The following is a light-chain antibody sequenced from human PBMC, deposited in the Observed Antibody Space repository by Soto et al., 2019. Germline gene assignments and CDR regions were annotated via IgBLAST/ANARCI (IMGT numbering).Light chain of an antibody. J-gene: IGKJ1*01. CDR3: QQYGSSPRT. CDR2: GAS. Sequence: EIVLTQSPGTLSLSPGERATLSCRASQSVSSSYLAWYQQKPGQAPRLLIYGASGRATGIPDRFSGSGSGTAFTLTISRLEPEDFAVYYCQQYGSSPRTFGQGTKVEIK. CDR1: QSVSSSY. V-gene: IGKV3-20*01.